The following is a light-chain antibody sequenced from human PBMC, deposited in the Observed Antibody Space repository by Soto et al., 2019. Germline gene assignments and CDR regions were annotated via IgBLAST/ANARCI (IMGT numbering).Light chain of an antibody. Sequence: QSVLTQPPSVSGAPGQRVTISCTGSSSNIGAGYDVHWYQQLPGTAPRLLIYGNNNRPSGVPDRFSGSRSGTSASLAITGLQAEDEADYYCQSYDSSLRGPVFGGGTQLTVL. CDR1: SSNIGAGYD. CDR2: GNN. V-gene: IGLV1-40*01. CDR3: QSYDSSLRGPV. J-gene: IGLJ2*01.